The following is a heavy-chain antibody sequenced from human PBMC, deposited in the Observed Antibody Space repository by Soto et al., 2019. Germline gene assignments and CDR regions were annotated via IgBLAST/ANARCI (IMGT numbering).Heavy chain of an antibody. J-gene: IGHJ6*02. V-gene: IGHV3-53*01. Sequence: LRLSCAASGFTVSSSFMSWVRQAPGKGLEWASVLYSGGNTFYADSVKGRFTISRDNSKNTVYLQMNSLRADDTAVYYCARDRSSSCCYYYGMDVWGQGTTVTVSS. CDR3: ARDRSSSCCYYYGMDV. CDR2: LYSGGNT. CDR1: GFTVSSSF. D-gene: IGHD6-6*01.